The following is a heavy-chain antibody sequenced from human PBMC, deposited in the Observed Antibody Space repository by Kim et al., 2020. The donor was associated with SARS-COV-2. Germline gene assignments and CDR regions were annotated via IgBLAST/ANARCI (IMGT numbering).Heavy chain of an antibody. CDR2: ISSSSSYI. CDR1: GFTFSSYS. CDR3: ARDEGSIAAAGTDFDY. Sequence: GGSLRLSCAASGFTFSSYSMNWVRQAPGKGLEWVSSISSSSSYIYYADSVKGRFTISRDNAKNSLYLQMNSLRAEDTAVYYCARDEGSIAAAGTDFDYWGQGTLVTVSS. D-gene: IGHD6-13*01. J-gene: IGHJ4*02. V-gene: IGHV3-21*01.